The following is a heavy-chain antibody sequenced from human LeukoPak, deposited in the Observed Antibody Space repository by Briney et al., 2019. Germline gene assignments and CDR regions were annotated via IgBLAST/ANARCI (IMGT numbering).Heavy chain of an antibody. CDR1: GYTFTSYV. Sequence: SVKVSCKASGYTFTSYVINWVRQATGQGLEWMGWMNPNSGNTGYAQKFQGRVTITRNTSISTAYMELSSLRSEDTAVYYCARAPTWTGNYYYMDVWGKGTTVTVSS. CDR2: MNPNSGNT. CDR3: ARAPTWTGNYYYMDV. J-gene: IGHJ6*03. V-gene: IGHV1-8*03. D-gene: IGHD3/OR15-3a*01.